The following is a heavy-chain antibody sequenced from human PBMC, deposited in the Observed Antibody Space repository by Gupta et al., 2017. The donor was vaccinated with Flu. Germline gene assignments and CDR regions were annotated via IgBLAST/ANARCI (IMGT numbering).Heavy chain of an antibody. Sequence: SYGMHWVRQAPGKGLEWVAVIWYDGSNKYYADSVKGRFTISRDNSKSTLYLQMNSLRAEDTAVYYCARGLEGSSGYYHVGYWGQGTLVTVSS. CDR2: IWYDGSNK. D-gene: IGHD3-22*01. CDR3: ARGLEGSSGYYHVGY. CDR1: SYG. J-gene: IGHJ4*02. V-gene: IGHV3-33*01.